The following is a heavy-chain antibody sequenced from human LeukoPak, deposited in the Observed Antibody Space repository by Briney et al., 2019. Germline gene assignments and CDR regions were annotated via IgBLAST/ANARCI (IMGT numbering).Heavy chain of an antibody. CDR3: AKNVGSSSRNGLDV. V-gene: IGHV3-74*01. D-gene: IGHD6-13*01. J-gene: IGHJ6*02. CDR1: GFTLDDYA. Sequence: GGSLRLSCAASGFTLDDYAMHWVRQAPGKGLVWVSRISGDGSSTAYADSVKGRFTISRDNARNTLYLQTNSLRAEDTAVYYCAKNVGSSSRNGLDVWGQGTTVTVSS. CDR2: ISGDGSST.